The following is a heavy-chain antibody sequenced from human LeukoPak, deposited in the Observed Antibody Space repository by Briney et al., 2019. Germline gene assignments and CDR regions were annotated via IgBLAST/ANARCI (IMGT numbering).Heavy chain of an antibody. CDR1: GYTFISYD. Sequence: GASVKVSCKTSGYTFISYDVHWVRQASGQGLEWMGWMNPNKGNTGYGHKFQGRVTITADTSTDTAYMELSSLRSEDTAVYYCATDITGTGPDYWGQGTLVTVSS. D-gene: IGHD1-7*01. CDR3: ATDITGTGPDY. CDR2: MNPNKGNT. J-gene: IGHJ4*02. V-gene: IGHV1-8*02.